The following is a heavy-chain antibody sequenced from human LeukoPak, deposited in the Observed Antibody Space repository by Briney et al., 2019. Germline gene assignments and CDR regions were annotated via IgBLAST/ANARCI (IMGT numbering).Heavy chain of an antibody. J-gene: IGHJ4*02. CDR2: IGTSAHST. Sequence: GGSLRLSCAASGFTFNSYAMSWVRQAPGKGLEWVSTIGTSAHSTYYSDSVKGRFTISRDNSKNTLYLQMNSLRAEDTAMYYCAKGSSAGRPYYFDYWGQGTLVTVSS. V-gene: IGHV3-23*01. CDR3: AKGSSAGRPYYFDY. CDR1: GFTFNSYA. D-gene: IGHD3-10*01.